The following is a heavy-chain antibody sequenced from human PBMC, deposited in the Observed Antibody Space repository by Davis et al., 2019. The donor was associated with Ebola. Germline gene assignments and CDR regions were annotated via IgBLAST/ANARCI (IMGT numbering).Heavy chain of an antibody. J-gene: IGHJ6*02. V-gene: IGHV3-74*01. Sequence: GESLKISCAASEFTFSYYWMHWVRQAPGKGLVWVSRINRDGSSTSYADSVKGRFTISRDNAKKTMFLQMNSLRAEDTAVYYCARDEDVLLWFGEFPYGMDVWGQGTTVTVSS. CDR2: INRDGSST. D-gene: IGHD3-10*01. CDR1: EFTFSYYW. CDR3: ARDEDVLLWFGEFPYGMDV.